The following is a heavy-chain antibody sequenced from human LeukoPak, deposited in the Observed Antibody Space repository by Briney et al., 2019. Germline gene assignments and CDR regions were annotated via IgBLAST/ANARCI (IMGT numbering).Heavy chain of an antibody. D-gene: IGHD3-22*01. CDR1: GFTVSSYW. Sequence: LSGPCLRLALATSGFTVSSYWMRSVRHPAGDGRVWVSRMKMDGTTTYAASGKGRFTISKKNTKNTQFMQVNSLRPEHPGVNYRASAPSEIGGYYTEYFRHWGQGPLVTVSS. J-gene: IGHJ1*01. CDR3: ASAPSEIGGYYTEYFRH. CDR2: MKMDGTT. V-gene: IGHV3-74*01.